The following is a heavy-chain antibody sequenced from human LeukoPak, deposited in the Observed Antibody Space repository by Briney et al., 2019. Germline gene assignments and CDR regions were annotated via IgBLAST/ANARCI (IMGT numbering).Heavy chain of an antibody. CDR2: IKQDGCEK. CDR1: GFTFSNFW. CDR3: GRGGNWNDF. V-gene: IGHV3-7*03. J-gene: IGHJ4*02. Sequence: GGSLRLSCAASGFTFSNFWMSWVRQAPGKGLEWVANIKQDGCEKNYVESVRGRFTISRDNARDSLYLQMNALRADDTAVYYCGRGGNWNDFWGQGTLLIVSS. D-gene: IGHD1-1*01.